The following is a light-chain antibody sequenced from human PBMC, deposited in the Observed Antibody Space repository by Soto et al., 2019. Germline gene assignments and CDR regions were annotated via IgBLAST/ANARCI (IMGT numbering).Light chain of an antibody. Sequence: ETVMTQSPATLSVSPGGRATLSCRASQSISDTLAWYQHKPGQAPRLLIHGASTMATGFPARFSGSGSGTDFTLTISSLQSEDFAVYDCQQYNNWPFTFGQGYKVEIQ. CDR3: QQYNNWPFT. V-gene: IGKV3-15*01. CDR1: QSISDT. J-gene: IGKJ1*01. CDR2: GAS.